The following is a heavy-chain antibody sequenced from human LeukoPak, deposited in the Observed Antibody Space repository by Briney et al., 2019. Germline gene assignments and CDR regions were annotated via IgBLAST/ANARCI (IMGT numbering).Heavy chain of an antibody. CDR2: TSGSGDDT. CDR1: GFTFSNYW. D-gene: IGHD2-15*01. CDR3: AKKRSSGGATQFDY. Sequence: GGSLRLSCAASGFTFSNYWMSWVRQAPGKGLEWVSSTSGSGDDTYYADSVKGRFTLSRDNSKNTLYLQMNSLRADDTAVYYCAKKRSSGGATQFDYWGQGTLVTVSS. V-gene: IGHV3-23*01. J-gene: IGHJ4*02.